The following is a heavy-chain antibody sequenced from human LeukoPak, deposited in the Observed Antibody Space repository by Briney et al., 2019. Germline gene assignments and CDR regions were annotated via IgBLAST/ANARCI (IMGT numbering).Heavy chain of an antibody. D-gene: IGHD6-19*01. CDR3: ARSIAVAGTYGVDY. V-gene: IGHV1-69*05. J-gene: IGHJ4*02. Sequence: GASVKVSCKASGGTFSSYAISWVRQVPGQGLEWMGRIIPIFGTANYAQKFQGRVTITTDESTSTAYMELSSLRSEDTAVYYCARSIAVAGTYGVDYWGQGTLVTVSS. CDR2: IIPIFGTA. CDR1: GGTFSSYA.